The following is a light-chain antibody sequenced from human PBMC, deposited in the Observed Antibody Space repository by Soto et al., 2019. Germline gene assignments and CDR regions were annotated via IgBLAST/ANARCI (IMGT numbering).Light chain of an antibody. CDR2: DAS. V-gene: IGKV3-11*01. Sequence: EIVLTQSPATLSLSPGERATLSCRASQSVSSYLAWYQQKPGQAPRLLIYDASNRATGIPARFSGSGSGTDFTLTISSLEPEDCAVYYCQQRSNWPPVWTFGQGTKLEIK. CDR1: QSVSSY. J-gene: IGKJ2*01. CDR3: QQRSNWPPVWT.